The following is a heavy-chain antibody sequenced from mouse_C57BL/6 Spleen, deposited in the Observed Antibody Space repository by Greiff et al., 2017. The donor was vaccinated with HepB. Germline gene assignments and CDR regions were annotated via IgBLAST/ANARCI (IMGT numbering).Heavy chain of an antibody. J-gene: IGHJ2*01. V-gene: IGHV1-50*01. CDR3: ARSGLRQRFDY. CDR2: IDPSDSYT. CDR1: GYTFTSYW. D-gene: IGHD2-4*01. Sequence: QVQLQQPGAELVKPGASVKLSCKASGYTFTSYWMQWVKQRPGQGLEWIGEIDPSDSYTNYNQKFKGKATLTVDTSSSTAYMQLSSLTSEDSAVYYCARSGLRQRFDYWGQGTTLTVSS.